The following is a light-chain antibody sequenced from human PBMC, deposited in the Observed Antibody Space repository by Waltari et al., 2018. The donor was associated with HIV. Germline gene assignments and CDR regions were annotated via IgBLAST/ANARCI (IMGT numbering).Light chain of an antibody. CDR2: GKN. V-gene: IGLV3-19*01. CDR1: SLRRDY. Sequence: SSELTQDPAVSVALGQTVRITCQGDSLRRDYASWYQQKPGQAPVLVIYGKNNRPSGSPDRFSGSSSGNTASLTITGAQAEDEADYYCNSRDSSGNHLMVFGGGTKLTVL. CDR3: NSRDSSGNHLMV. J-gene: IGLJ2*01.